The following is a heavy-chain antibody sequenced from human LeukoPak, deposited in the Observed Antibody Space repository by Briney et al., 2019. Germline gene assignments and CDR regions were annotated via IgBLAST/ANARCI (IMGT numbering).Heavy chain of an antibody. CDR3: ARDNHDSSGYYEHALDL. D-gene: IGHD3-22*01. J-gene: IGHJ3*01. CDR1: GGSTSSYY. CDR2: MYYSGSS. V-gene: IGHV4-59*12. Sequence: SETLSLTCTVSGGSTSSYYWSWIRQPPGRGLEWIGNMYYSGSSNYNPSLKSRVTISVDTSKNQFSLKMTSLTAADTAVYYCARDNHDSSGYYEHALDLWGQGTMVTVSS.